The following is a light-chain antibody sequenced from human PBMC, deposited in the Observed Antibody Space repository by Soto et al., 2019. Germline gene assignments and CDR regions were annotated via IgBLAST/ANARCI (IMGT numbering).Light chain of an antibody. CDR1: QSVSSY. V-gene: IGKV3-11*01. Sequence: EIVLTQSPATLSLSPGERATLSCRASQSVSSYLAWYPQKPGQAPRLLIYDASNRATGIPARFSGSGSGTDFTLTISSLEPEDFAVYYCQQRSNWPPWTCGQGTKVEIK. CDR2: DAS. J-gene: IGKJ1*01. CDR3: QQRSNWPPWT.